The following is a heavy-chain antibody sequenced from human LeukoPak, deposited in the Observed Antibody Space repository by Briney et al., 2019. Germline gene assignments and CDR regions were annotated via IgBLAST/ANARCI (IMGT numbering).Heavy chain of an antibody. CDR3: ARHKRGVVITIDYGMDV. V-gene: IGHV4-59*08. Sequence: PSETLSLTCTVSGGSISSYYWSWIRQPPGKGLEWIGYIYYSGSTNYNPSLKSRVTISVDTSKNQFSLKLSSVTAADMAVYYCARHKRGVVITIDYGMDVWGQGTTVTVCS. D-gene: IGHD3-22*01. J-gene: IGHJ6*02. CDR2: IYYSGST. CDR1: GGSISSYY.